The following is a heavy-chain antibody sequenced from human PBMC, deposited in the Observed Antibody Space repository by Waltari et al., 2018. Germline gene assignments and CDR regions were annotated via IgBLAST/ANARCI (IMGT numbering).Heavy chain of an antibody. D-gene: IGHD3-9*01. CDR1: GGSISSYY. CDR2: IYYSGST. J-gene: IGHJ4*02. Sequence: QVQLQESGPGLVKPSETLSLTCTVSGGSISSYYWTWIRQPPGKGLEWIGYIYYSGSTNYNPYLKNRVTISVDPSKNQFSLKLSTVTAADTAVYYCARVSDWSFYWGQGTLVTVSS. V-gene: IGHV4-59*08. CDR3: ARVSDWSFY.